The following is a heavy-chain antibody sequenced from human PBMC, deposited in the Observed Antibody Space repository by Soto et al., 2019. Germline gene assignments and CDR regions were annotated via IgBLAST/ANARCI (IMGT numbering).Heavy chain of an antibody. J-gene: IGHJ6*02. V-gene: IGHV1-69*13. CDR1: GGTFSSYA. D-gene: IGHD6-19*01. CDR2: IIPIFGTA. CDR3: ARDPEYSSGYYYYGMDV. Sequence: SVKVSCKASGGTFSSYAISWVRQAPGQGLEWMGGIIPIFGTANYAQKFQGRVTITADESTSTAYMELSSLRSEDTAVYYCARDPEYSSGYYYYGMDVWSQGTTVTVSS.